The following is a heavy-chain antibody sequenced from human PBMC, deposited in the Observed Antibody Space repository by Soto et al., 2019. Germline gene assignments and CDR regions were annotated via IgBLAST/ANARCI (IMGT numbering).Heavy chain of an antibody. CDR3: ASAEYGDYDY. V-gene: IGHV1-18*01. Sequence: ASVKVACKASGYTFTSYGISWVRQAPGQGLEWMGWISAYNGNTDYAQKLQGRVTMTTDTSTSTAYMELRSLRSDDTAVYYCASAEYGDYDYWGQGTLVTVSS. D-gene: IGHD4-17*01. J-gene: IGHJ4*02. CDR1: GYTFTSYG. CDR2: ISAYNGNT.